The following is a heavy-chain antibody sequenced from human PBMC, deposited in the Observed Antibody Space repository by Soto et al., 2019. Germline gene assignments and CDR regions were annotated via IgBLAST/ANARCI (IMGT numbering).Heavy chain of an antibody. J-gene: IGHJ3*02. CDR2: IYPGDSDT. D-gene: IGHD5-12*01. Sequence: GESLKISCKGSGYSFISYLIGWVRQMPGKGLEWMGIIYPGDSDTRYSPSFQGQVTISADKSISTAYLQWSSLKASDTAMYYCASQEMATKNVDAFDIWGQGTMVTVSS. CDR3: ASQEMATKNVDAFDI. CDR1: GYSFISYL. V-gene: IGHV5-51*01.